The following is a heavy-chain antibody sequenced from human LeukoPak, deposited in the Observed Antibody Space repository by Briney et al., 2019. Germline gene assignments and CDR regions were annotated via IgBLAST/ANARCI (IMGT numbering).Heavy chain of an antibody. V-gene: IGHV4-39*01. CDR2: IYYSKNT. D-gene: IGHD5-18*01. CDR3: VSPRGFSYGYFDY. J-gene: IGHJ4*02. Sequence: SETLSLTCTVSGGSISSSSAYWGWISQPPGKGLEWIGSIYYSKNTYYNPSLKSRVTISADTSKNQFSLTLGSVSATDTAVYYCVSPRGFSYGYFDYGGQGTLVTVSS. CDR1: GGSISSSSAY.